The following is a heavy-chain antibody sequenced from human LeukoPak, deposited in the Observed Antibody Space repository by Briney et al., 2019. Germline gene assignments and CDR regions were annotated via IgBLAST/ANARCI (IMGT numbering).Heavy chain of an antibody. Sequence: GGSLRLSCAASGFSLSNTYMSWVRQAPGKGLEWVSVIYSGGSTYYADSVKGRCTVSRDTSKNTLYLQMNSLRAEDTAVYYCAKTVAGTGNFHHWGQGTLVTVSS. D-gene: IGHD6-19*01. CDR3: AKTVAGTGNFHH. CDR2: IYSGGST. V-gene: IGHV3-53*01. J-gene: IGHJ1*01. CDR1: GFSLSNTY.